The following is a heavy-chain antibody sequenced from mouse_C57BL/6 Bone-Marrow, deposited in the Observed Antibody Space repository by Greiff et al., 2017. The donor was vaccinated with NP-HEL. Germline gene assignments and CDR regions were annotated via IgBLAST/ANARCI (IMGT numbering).Heavy chain of an antibody. J-gene: IGHJ3*01. V-gene: IGHV1-64*01. Sequence: VQLQQPGAELVKPGASVKLSCKASGYTFTSYWMHWVKQRPGQGLEWIGMIHPNSGSTNYNEKFKSKATLTVDKSSSTAYMQLSSLTSEDSAVYYGARAGVFTTVVAGTYWGQGTLVTVSA. CDR3: ARAGVFTTVVAGTY. D-gene: IGHD1-1*01. CDR1: GYTFTSYW. CDR2: IHPNSGST.